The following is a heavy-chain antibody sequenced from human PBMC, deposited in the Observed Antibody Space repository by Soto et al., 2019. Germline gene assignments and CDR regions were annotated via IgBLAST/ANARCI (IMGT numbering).Heavy chain of an antibody. V-gene: IGHV4-4*02. J-gene: IGHJ4*02. CDR3: ARQGKYTTDY. CDR1: GGSISSGNW. Sequence: QVRLHESGPGLVKPSGTLSLTCAVSGGSISSGNWCSWVRQPPGKGLEWIGEIQLTESTNYNPSLKSRVTISLDNSKHQFSLNLSSVTAADTAVYYCARQGKYTTDYWGQGTLFTVSS. CDR2: IQLTEST. D-gene: IGHD2-2*02.